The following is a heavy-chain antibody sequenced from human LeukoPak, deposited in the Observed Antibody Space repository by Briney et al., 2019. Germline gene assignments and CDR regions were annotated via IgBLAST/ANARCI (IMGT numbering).Heavy chain of an antibody. D-gene: IGHD1-1*01. J-gene: IGHJ4*02. CDR1: RGSISSAGYY. CDR3: ARGSNWNSYDY. V-gene: IGHV4-61*02. Sequence: SETLSLTCTVSRGSISSAGYYWSWIRQPAGKGLEWIGRVYTSRSTNYNPSLKSRVTISLDTSNKQFSLKLSSVTAADTAVYYCARGSNWNSYDYWGQGTLVTVSS. CDR2: VYTSRST.